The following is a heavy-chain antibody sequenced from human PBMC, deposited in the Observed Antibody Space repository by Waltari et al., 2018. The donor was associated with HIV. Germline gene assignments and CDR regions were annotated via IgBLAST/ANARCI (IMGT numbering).Heavy chain of an antibody. CDR1: GSPLSSTG. D-gene: IGHD3-3*01. J-gene: IGHJ4*02. Sequence: QVQLMEPAGAVLPPGWSLSFYCPTPGSPLSSTGMPWFRQAPGKGLEWVADIRFAENGEYYADSVRGRFAISRDNSKNTLELQMNSLKPEDTAVYHCVNAQYNDFRFDDWGLGTLVIVSS. CDR2: IRFAENGE. V-gene: IGHV3-30*02. CDR3: VNAQYNDFRFDD.